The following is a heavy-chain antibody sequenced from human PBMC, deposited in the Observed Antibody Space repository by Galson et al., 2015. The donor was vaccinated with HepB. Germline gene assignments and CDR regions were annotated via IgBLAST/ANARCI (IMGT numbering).Heavy chain of an antibody. CDR1: GYTFTGYY. CDR2: INPNSGGT. J-gene: IGHJ3*02. D-gene: IGHD3-22*01. V-gene: IGHV1-2*02. Sequence: SVKVSCKASGYTFTGYYMHWVRQAPGQGLEWMGWINPNSGGTNYAQKFQGRVTMTRDTSISTAYMELSRLRSDDTAVYYCARYYYDSSGNPNTDAFDIWGQGTMITVSS. CDR3: ARYYYDSSGNPNTDAFDI.